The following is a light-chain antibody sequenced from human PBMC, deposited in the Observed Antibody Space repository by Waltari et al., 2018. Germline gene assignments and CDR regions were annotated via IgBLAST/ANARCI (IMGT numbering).Light chain of an antibody. CDR1: QSISKY. V-gene: IGKV1-39*01. CDR3: QQSYNAPYT. CDR2: VAS. Sequence: DIQMTQSPSSLPASVGDRVTITCRSSQSISKYLNWYQHKPGEAPKLLVYVASNLQRGVPSRFSGSGSETDFTLTISSLQLEDFATYYCQQSYNAPYTFGQGTNVEIK. J-gene: IGKJ2*01.